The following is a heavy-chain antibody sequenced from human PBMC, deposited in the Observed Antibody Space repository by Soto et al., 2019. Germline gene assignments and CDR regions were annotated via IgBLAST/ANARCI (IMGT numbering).Heavy chain of an antibody. CDR2: INQDATQK. CDR3: ARANAIDV. J-gene: IGHJ3*01. CDR1: GFTFSSKW. V-gene: IGHV3-7*01. Sequence: EVQLVESGGGLVQPGGSLRLSCEASGFTFSSKWMTWVRQVSGKGLEWVANINQDATQKHYVDSVKGRFTISRDNAKNSLYLQMNSLRVEDTAVYYCARANAIDVWGQGIMVTVSS.